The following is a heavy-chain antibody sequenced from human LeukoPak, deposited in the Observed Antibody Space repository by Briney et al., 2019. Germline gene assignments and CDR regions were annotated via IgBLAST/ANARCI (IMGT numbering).Heavy chain of an antibody. V-gene: IGHV1-2*02. Sequence: VASVKVSCKASGYTFTGYYMHWVRQAPGQGLEWMGWINPNSGGTNYAQKFQGRVTMTRDTSISTAYMELSRLRSDDTAVYYCARDYLDYYDSSGYYVGWFDPWGQGTLVTVSS. CDR3: ARDYLDYYDSSGYYVGWFDP. CDR1: GYTFTGYY. CDR2: INPNSGGT. D-gene: IGHD3-22*01. J-gene: IGHJ5*02.